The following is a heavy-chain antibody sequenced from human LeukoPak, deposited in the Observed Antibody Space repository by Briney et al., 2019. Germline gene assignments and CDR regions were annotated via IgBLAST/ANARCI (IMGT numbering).Heavy chain of an antibody. CDR2: IDPSDTYT. CDR1: GFSFSTHS. Sequence: GGSLRLSCVASGFSFSTHSMSWVRLAPGKGLEWVSTIDPSDTYTYYAESVRGRFTISRDRSKDTLYLQMNSLRDEDTATYYCAKQDSSGSYPYYLDYWGQGTLVTVSS. CDR3: AKQDSSGSYPYYLDY. D-gene: IGHD3-22*01. V-gene: IGHV3-23*01. J-gene: IGHJ4*02.